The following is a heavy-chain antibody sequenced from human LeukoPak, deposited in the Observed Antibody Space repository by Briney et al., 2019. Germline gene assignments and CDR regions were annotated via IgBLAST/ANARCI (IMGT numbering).Heavy chain of an antibody. Sequence: SETLSLTCTVSGASIGSYYWSWIRQPPGKGLEWIGYFDDSGRTNYNPSLKSRVTTSVDTSKKQFSLKLKSVTAADTAVYYCARWRWGYYDSSGYYIDAFDIWGQGTMVTVSS. V-gene: IGHV4-59*01. D-gene: IGHD3-22*01. CDR2: FDDSGRT. CDR3: ARWRWGYYDSSGYYIDAFDI. CDR1: GASIGSYY. J-gene: IGHJ3*02.